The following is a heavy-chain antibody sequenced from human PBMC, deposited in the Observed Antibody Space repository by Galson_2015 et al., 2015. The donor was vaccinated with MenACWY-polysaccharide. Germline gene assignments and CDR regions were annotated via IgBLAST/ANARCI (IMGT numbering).Heavy chain of an antibody. J-gene: IGHJ3*02. D-gene: IGHD6-13*01. Sequence: SLRLSCAASGSRFSNSGMHWVRQAPGKGLEWVAVIQYDGSKIVYADSVKGRFTISRDNSKNTVFLEMNTLGAEDTAVYYCAREGSRIVIHAFDTWGQGTMVTVSS. CDR3: AREGSRIVIHAFDT. V-gene: IGHV3-33*01. CDR2: IQYDGSKI. CDR1: GSRFSNSG.